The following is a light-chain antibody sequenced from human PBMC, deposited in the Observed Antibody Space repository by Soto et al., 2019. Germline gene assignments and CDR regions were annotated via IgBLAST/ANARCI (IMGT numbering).Light chain of an antibody. Sequence: EIVLTQSPGTLSLYPGERATLSCRASQSVSSSYLAWYQQKPGQAPRLLIYGASSRATGIPDRFGGSGSGKDFTLTISRLEPEDFAVYYCQQYGSSPQTFGRGTKLEIK. CDR3: QQYGSSPQT. CDR2: GAS. V-gene: IGKV3-20*01. J-gene: IGKJ2*01. CDR1: QSVSSSY.